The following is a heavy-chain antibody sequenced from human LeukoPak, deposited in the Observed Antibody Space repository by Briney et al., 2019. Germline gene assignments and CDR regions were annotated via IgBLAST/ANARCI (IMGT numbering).Heavy chain of an antibody. V-gene: IGHV1-8*01. CDR2: MNPNSGNT. D-gene: IGHD6-19*01. CDR1: GYTFTSYD. CDR3: ARGVSGWSPYYYYYMDV. J-gene: IGHJ6*03. Sequence: ASVKVSCKASGYTFTSYDINWVRQATGQGLEWMGWMNPNSGNTGYAQKFQGRVTMTRNTSISTAYMELSSLRSEDTAVYYCARGVSGWSPYYYYYMDVWGKGTTVTISS.